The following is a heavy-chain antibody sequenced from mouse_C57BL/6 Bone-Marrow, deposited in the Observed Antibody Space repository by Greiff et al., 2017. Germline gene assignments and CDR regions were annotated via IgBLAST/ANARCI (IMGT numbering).Heavy chain of an antibody. CDR2: IGPNSGGT. CDR3: ARWCYDDYLYYASDY. J-gene: IGHJ4*01. Sequence: QVQLQQPGAELVKPGASVKLSCKASGYTFTSYWMHWVKQRPGRGLEWIGRIGPNSGGTKYNEKFKSKATLTVDKPSSTAYMQLSSLTSEDSAVYYCARWCYDDYLYYASDYWGQGTSLTVSS. CDR1: GYTFTSYW. D-gene: IGHD2-3*01. V-gene: IGHV1-72*01.